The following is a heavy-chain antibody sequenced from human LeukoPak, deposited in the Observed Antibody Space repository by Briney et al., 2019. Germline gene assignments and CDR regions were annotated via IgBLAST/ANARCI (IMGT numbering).Heavy chain of an antibody. Sequence: PGGSLRLSCAASGFTVSSNYMSWVRQAPGKGLEWVSDIFTGGSTNYADSVKGRFTISRDNSKNTLYLQMKSLRAEDTAVYYCARTTYGDGSGSCGYWGQGTLVTVSS. V-gene: IGHV3-53*01. CDR2: IFTGGST. J-gene: IGHJ4*02. CDR3: ARTTYGDGSGSCGY. CDR1: GFTVSSNY. D-gene: IGHD3-10*01.